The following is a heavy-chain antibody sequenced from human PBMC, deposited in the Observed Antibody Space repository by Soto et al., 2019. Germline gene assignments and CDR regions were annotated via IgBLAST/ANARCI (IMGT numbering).Heavy chain of an antibody. D-gene: IGHD2-8*01. CDR2: IIPIFGTA. CDR1: GGTFSSYA. V-gene: IGHV1-69*12. J-gene: IGHJ5*02. CDR3: AIGGLMVYAAHNWFDP. Sequence: QVQLVQSGAEVKKPGSSVKVSCKASGGTFSSYAISWVQQAPGQGLQWMGGIIPIFGTANYAQKFQGRVTITADESTSTAYMELSSLRSEDTAVYYCAIGGLMVYAAHNWFDPWGQGTLVTVSS.